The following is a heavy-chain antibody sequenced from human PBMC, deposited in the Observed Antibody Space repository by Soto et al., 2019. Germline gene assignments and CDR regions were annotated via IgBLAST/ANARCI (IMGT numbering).Heavy chain of an antibody. CDR3: AVHLGQNYYTLDV. V-gene: IGHV3-23*01. CDR2: ITASGGST. J-gene: IGHJ6*02. Sequence: EVQLLESGGGLMRPGESLRLSCTGSDFTFSNFVMSWVRQVPGNGLEWLSCITASGGSTYYADSVKGRFSVSRDNSKNTLYLQLNSLEAEDTAVYHCAVHLGQNYYTLDVWGRGTTVHVSS. CDR1: DFTFSNFV.